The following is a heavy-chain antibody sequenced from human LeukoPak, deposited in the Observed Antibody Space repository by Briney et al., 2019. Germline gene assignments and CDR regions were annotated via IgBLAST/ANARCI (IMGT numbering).Heavy chain of an antibody. D-gene: IGHD6-13*01. Sequence: PGGSLRLSCAASGFTFSSYSMNWVRQAPGKGLEWVSSISSSSSYIYYADSVKGRFTISRDNSKNTLYLQMNSLRAEDTAVYYCARDGSYSSSWYMDVWGKGTTVTVSS. CDR2: ISSSSSYI. V-gene: IGHV3-21*01. CDR1: GFTFSSYS. CDR3: ARDGSYSSSWYMDV. J-gene: IGHJ6*03.